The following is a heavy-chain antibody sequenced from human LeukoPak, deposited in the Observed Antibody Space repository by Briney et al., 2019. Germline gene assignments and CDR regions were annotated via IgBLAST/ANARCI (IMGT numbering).Heavy chain of an antibody. Sequence: GASVKVSCKVSGYTLTELSMHWVRQAPGKGLEWMGGFDPEDGETLYAQKLQGRVTMTTDTSTSTAYMELRSLRSDDTAVYYCARFYDSSGYYPKDYYYGMDVWGQGTTVTVSS. CDR2: FDPEDGET. CDR1: GYTLTELS. D-gene: IGHD3-22*01. J-gene: IGHJ6*02. CDR3: ARFYDSSGYYPKDYYYGMDV. V-gene: IGHV1-24*01.